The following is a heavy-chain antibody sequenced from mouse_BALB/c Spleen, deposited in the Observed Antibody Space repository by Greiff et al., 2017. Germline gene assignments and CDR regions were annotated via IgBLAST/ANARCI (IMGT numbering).Heavy chain of an antibody. V-gene: IGHV3-2*02. J-gene: IGHJ1*01. CDR3: AREYYGSSPWYFDV. CDR1: GYSITSDYV. D-gene: IGHD1-1*01. CDR2: ISYSGST. Sequence: EVKLVESGPGLVKPSQSLSLSCTVTGYSITSDYVWYWIRQSPGNLLEWMGYISYSGSTSYNPSLKSRISITRDTSKNQFFLQLNSVTTEDTATYYCAREYYGSSPWYFDVWGAGTTVTVSS.